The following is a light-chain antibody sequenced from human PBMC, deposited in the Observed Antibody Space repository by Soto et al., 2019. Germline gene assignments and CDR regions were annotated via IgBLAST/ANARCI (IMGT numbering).Light chain of an antibody. CDR1: ISNIGSKY. V-gene: IGLV1-47*01. CDR3: AAWDDSLNAWV. J-gene: IGLJ3*02. CDR2: RDD. Sequence: QSVLTQPPSASTTPGQRVTIFCSGGISNIGSKYVYWYQHLPGAAPKLLIYRDDQRPSGVPGRFSGFKSGTSASLAIGGLRSEDEADYYCAAWDDSLNAWVFGGGTKLTVL.